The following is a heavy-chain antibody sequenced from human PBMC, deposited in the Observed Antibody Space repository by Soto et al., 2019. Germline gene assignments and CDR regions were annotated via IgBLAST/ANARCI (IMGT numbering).Heavy chain of an antibody. Sequence: SVKVSCKASGGTFSTYAISCVLQAPLQGREWMGGIIPIFGTANYAQKFQGRVTIAADESTSTAYMELSSLRSEDTAVYYCARGGVVVPPSFRFRPSNYGMDVWGQGTTVTVSS. V-gene: IGHV1-69*13. CDR2: IIPIFGTA. CDR1: GGTFSTYA. D-gene: IGHD2-2*01. J-gene: IGHJ6*02. CDR3: ARGGVVVPPSFRFRPSNYGMDV.